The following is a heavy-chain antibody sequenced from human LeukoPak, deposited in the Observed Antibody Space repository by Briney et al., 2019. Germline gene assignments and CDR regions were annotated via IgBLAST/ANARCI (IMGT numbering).Heavy chain of an antibody. CDR1: GGSISSSSYY. V-gene: IGHV4-39*01. D-gene: IGHD3-22*01. CDR2: IYYSGST. CDR3: ARPYYYDSSGMFDY. J-gene: IGHJ4*02. Sequence: SETLSLTCTVSGGSISSSSYYWGWIRQPPGKGLEWIGSIYYSGSTYYNPSPKSRVTISVDTSKNQFSLKLSSVTAADTAVYYCARPYYYDSSGMFDYWGQGTLVTVSS.